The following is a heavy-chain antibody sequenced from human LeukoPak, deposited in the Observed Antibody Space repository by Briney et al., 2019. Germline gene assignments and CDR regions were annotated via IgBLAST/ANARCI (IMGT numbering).Heavy chain of an antibody. CDR3: AREPLVGDYYYGMDV. D-gene: IGHD4-11*01. J-gene: IGHJ6*02. CDR1: GFTFGSYG. CDR2: IWYDGSNK. Sequence: GGSLRLSCAASGFTFGSYGMHWVRQAPGKGLEWVAVIWYDGSNKYYADSVKGRFTISRDNSKNTLYLQMNSLRAEDTAVYYCAREPLVGDYYYGMDVWGQGTTVTVSS. V-gene: IGHV3-33*01.